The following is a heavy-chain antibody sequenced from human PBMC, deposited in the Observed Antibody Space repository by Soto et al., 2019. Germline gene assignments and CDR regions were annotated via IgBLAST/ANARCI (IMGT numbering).Heavy chain of an antibody. V-gene: IGHV3-74*01. CDR3: ARHHVSTTYYYFYAMDV. Sequence: EVQLVESGGGLVQPGGSLRLTCVASGFTFSSHGMYWVRQAPGKGLVWVSRISSDGSTTNYADSVKGRFTISRDNAKTTVYLQMSSLRADDTAVYYCARHHVSTTYYYFYAMDVWGQGTTVTVSS. D-gene: IGHD1-1*01. CDR2: ISSDGSTT. J-gene: IGHJ6*02. CDR1: GFTFSSHG.